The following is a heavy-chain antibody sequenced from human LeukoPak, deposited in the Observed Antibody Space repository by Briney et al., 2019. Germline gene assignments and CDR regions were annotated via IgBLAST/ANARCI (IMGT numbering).Heavy chain of an antibody. CDR2: ISAYNGNT. V-gene: IGHV1-18*03. CDR1: GYTFTNYG. J-gene: IGHJ4*02. D-gene: IGHD3-16*02. Sequence: EASVTVSCKASGYTFTNYGISWVRQAPGQGLEWMGWISAYNGNTNYAQKLQGRVTMTTDTSTNTAYMELRSLRCDDIAVYYCARDGGSNRYYFDNWGQGTLVTVSS. CDR3: ARDGGSNRYYFDN.